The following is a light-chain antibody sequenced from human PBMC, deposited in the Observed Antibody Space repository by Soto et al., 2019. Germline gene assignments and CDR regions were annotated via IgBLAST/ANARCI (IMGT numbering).Light chain of an antibody. CDR2: VKNDGSH. V-gene: IGLV4-69*01. Sequence: QPVLTQSPSASASLGASVKLTCTLSSGHSSYAIAWHQQQPEKGPQYLMKVKNDGSHIKGDGIPDRFSGSSSGAERYLTISSLQSEDEADYYCQTWGTGIQVFGGGTKLTVL. CDR1: SGHSSYA. J-gene: IGLJ2*01. CDR3: QTWGTGIQV.